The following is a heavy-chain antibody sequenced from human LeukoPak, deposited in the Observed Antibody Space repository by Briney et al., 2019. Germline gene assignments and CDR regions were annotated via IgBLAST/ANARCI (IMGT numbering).Heavy chain of an antibody. CDR1: GFTFSSYS. V-gene: IGHV3-48*04. J-gene: IGHJ4*02. Sequence: QTGGSLRLSCAASGFTFSSYSMNWVRQAPGKGLEWVSYISSSSSTIYYADSVKGRFTISRDNAKNSLYLQMNSLRAEDTAVYYCARDQTKYYYDSSGPGYWGQGTLVTVSS. D-gene: IGHD3-22*01. CDR2: ISSSSSTI. CDR3: ARDQTKYYYDSSGPGY.